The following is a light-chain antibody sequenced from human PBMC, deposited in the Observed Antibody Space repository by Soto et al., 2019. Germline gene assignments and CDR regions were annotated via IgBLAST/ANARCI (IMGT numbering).Light chain of an antibody. CDR1: QTISSW. CDR2: KAS. CDR3: QQYHTYPWT. V-gene: IGKV1-5*03. Sequence: DIQMTQSPSTLSGSVGDRVTITCRASQTISSWLAWYQQKPGKAPKLLIYKASTLKSGVPSRFSGSGSGTEFTLTISSLQPDDFEPYYCQQYHTYPWTFGQGTKVDIK. J-gene: IGKJ1*01.